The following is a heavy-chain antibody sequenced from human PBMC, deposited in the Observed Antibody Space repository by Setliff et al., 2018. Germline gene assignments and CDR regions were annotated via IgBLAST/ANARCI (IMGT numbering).Heavy chain of an antibody. D-gene: IGHD6-6*01. V-gene: IGHV4-31*03. CDR3: ARGVLSSSCLGTVDY. Sequence: PSETLSLTCTVSGGSISSGGYYWSWIRQHPGKGLEWIGYIYYSGSTYYNPSLKSRVTISVDTSKNQFSRKLSSVTAADTAVYYCARGVLSSSCLGTVDYWGQGTLVTVSS. CDR2: IYYSGST. J-gene: IGHJ4*02. CDR1: GGSISSGGYY.